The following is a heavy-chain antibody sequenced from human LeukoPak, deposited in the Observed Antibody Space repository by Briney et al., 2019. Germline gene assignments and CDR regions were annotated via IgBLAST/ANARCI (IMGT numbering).Heavy chain of an antibody. CDR2: INTNTGNP. CDR1: GYTFTSYA. V-gene: IGHV7-4-1*02. J-gene: IGHJ4*02. CDR3: ARDPRPREGSKHYDSSGYYWITRDY. Sequence: ASVKVFCKASGYTFTSYAMNWVRQAPGQGLEWMGWINTNTGNPTYAQGFTGRFVFSLDTSVSTAYLQISSLKAEDTAVYYCARDPRPREGSKHYDSSGYYWITRDYWGQGTLVTVSS. D-gene: IGHD3-22*01.